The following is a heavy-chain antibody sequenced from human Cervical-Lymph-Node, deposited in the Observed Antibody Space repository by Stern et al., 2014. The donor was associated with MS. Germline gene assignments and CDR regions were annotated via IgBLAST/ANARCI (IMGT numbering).Heavy chain of an antibody. CDR3: AHRDDWQLDFAY. CDR1: GFSLTTNGGS. Sequence: QVTLRESGPTLVIPTQTLTLTCTFSGFSLTTNGGSVGLIRQSPGKALECLALIYWDDATRYSPSLKSRLSITKDTSKNQVLLTMTNVEPVDTATYYCAHRDDWQLDFAYWGQGIPVTVSS. CDR2: IYWDDAT. V-gene: IGHV2-5*02. J-gene: IGHJ4*02. D-gene: IGHD6-6*01.